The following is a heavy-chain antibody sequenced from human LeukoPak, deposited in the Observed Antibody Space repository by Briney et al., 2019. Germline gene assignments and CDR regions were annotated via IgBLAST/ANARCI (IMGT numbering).Heavy chain of an antibody. J-gene: IGHJ4*02. V-gene: IGHV4-4*02. CDR3: SRENAAFSPFGY. D-gene: IGHD6-25*01. CDR1: GVSITTTNW. Sequence: PSGTLSLTCGVSGVSITTTNWWTWVRQFPGQGLQWIGEVSLEGLTNYNPSLSSRVTISLDRAKNHLSLHLSSVTAADTAVYFCSRENAAFSPFGYWGQGTLVTV. CDR2: VSLEGLT.